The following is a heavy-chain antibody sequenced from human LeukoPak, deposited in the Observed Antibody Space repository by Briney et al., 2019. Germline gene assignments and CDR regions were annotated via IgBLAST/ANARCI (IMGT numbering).Heavy chain of an antibody. CDR1: GGSISSYY. J-gene: IGHJ6*03. V-gene: IGHV4-59*01. CDR3: ARGILRWDPPYYYYMDV. CDR2: IYYSGST. D-gene: IGHD1-26*01. Sequence: PSETLPLTCTVSGGSISSYYWSWIRQPPGKGLEWIGYIYYSGSTNYNPSLKSRVTISVDTSKNQFSLKLSSVTAADTAVYYCARGILRWDPPYYYYMDVWGKGTTVTVSS.